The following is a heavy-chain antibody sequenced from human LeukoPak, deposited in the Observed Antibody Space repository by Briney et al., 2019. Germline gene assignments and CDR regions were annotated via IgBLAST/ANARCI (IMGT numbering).Heavy chain of an antibody. Sequence: SETLSLTCTDSGYSISSAYYWGWIRQPPGKGLEWIGSIYHSGSTYYNPSLKSRVTISVDTSKNQFSLRLSSVTAADTAVYFCARAHTSDYYDSSGLPFDYWGQGTLVTVSS. CDR3: ARAHTSDYYDSSGLPFDY. V-gene: IGHV4-38-2*02. D-gene: IGHD3-22*01. CDR1: GYSISSAYY. J-gene: IGHJ4*02. CDR2: IYHSGST.